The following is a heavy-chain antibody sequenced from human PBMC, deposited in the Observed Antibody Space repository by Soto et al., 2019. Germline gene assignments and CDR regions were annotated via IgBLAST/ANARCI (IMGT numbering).Heavy chain of an antibody. J-gene: IGHJ4*02. CDR2: ISSNGGST. D-gene: IGHD3-3*01. Sequence: PGGSLRLSCSASGFTFSSYAMHWVRQAPGKGLEYVSAISSNGGSTYYADSVKGRFTISRDNAKNSLYLQMNSLRDEDTAVYYCAREHITIFGVVNTDYWGQGTLVTVSS. V-gene: IGHV3-64*04. CDR1: GFTFSSYA. CDR3: AREHITIFGVVNTDY.